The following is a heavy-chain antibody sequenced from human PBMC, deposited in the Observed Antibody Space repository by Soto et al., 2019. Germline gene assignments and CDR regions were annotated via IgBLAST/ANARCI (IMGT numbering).Heavy chain of an antibody. CDR1: GYTFTSYD. CDR2: MNPNSGNT. CDR3: ARTPPAAAGYYYYYGMDV. D-gene: IGHD6-13*01. Sequence: QVQLVQARAKVKKPGASVKVSCKASGYTFTSYDINWVRQATGQGLEWMGWMNPNSGNTGYAQKFPGRVTMTRNTSISTAYMELSSLRSEDTAVYYCARTPPAAAGYYYYYGMDVWGQGTTVTVSS. J-gene: IGHJ6*02. V-gene: IGHV1-8*01.